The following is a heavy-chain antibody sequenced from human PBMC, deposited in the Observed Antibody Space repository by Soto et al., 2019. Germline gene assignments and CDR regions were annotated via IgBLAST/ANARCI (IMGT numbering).Heavy chain of an antibody. J-gene: IGHJ4*02. V-gene: IGHV3-74*01. CDR3: TRSIMGFSYADS. CDR2: INDDGSDT. Sequence: EVQLVESGGVLVQPGGSLRLSCAASGFTFSSYWMHWVRQAPGKGPVWVSRINDDGSDTVYADSVKGRFTISRDNAKNTLYLQMNSLRAEATAVYYCTRSIMGFSYADSWGQGTLVTVSS. D-gene: IGHD2-2*01. CDR1: GFTFSSYW.